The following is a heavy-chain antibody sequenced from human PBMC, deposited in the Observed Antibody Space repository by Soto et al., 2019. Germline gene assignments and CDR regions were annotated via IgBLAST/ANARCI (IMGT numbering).Heavy chain of an antibody. D-gene: IGHD2-15*01. V-gene: IGHV1-69*02. J-gene: IGHJ3*02. Sequence: ASVKVSCKASGGTFSSYTISWVRQAPGQGLEWMGRIIPILGIANYAQKFQGRVTITADKSTSTAYMELSSLRSEDTAVYYCASHLGYCSGGSCYEPFDIWGQGTMVTVSS. CDR2: IIPILGIA. CDR1: GGTFSSYT. CDR3: ASHLGYCSGGSCYEPFDI.